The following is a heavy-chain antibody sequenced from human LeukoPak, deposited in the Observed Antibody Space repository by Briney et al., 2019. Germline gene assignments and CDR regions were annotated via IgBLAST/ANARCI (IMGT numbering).Heavy chain of an antibody. CDR2: IYYSGST. J-gene: IGHJ5*02. D-gene: IGHD3-10*01. CDR1: GGSVSSGSYY. CDR3: ANYGAGTYRFDP. V-gene: IGHV4-61*01. Sequence: SETLSLTCTVSGGSVSSGSYYWSWIRQPLGKGLEWIGYIYYSGSTNYNPSLKSRVAISVDTSKNQFSLRLSSVTAADTAVYYCANYGAGTYRFDPWGQGTLVTVSS.